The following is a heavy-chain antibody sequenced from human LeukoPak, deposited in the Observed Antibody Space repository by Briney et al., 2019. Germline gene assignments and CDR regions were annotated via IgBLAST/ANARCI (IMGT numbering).Heavy chain of an antibody. CDR3: ATKYDYGDYYWYFDL. J-gene: IGHJ2*01. Sequence: GGSLRLSCAASGFTFSSYAMSWVRQAPGKGLEWVSGISSSGATTYYADSVKGRFTISRDNSKNTLYLQMNSLSAGDTALYYCATKYDYGDYYWYFDLWGRGTLVIVSS. CDR1: GFTFSSYA. CDR2: ISSSGATT. V-gene: IGHV3-23*01. D-gene: IGHD4-17*01.